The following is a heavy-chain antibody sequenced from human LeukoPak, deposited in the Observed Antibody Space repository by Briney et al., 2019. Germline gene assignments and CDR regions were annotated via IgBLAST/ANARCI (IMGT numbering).Heavy chain of an antibody. D-gene: IGHD2-2*02. J-gene: IGHJ4*02. Sequence: ASVKVSCKASGYTFTGYYMHWVRQAPGQGLEWMGWINPNSGGTNYAQKFQGRVTMTRDTSISTAHMELSRLRSDDTAVYYCARGPRYIVVVPAAIRFDYWGQGTLVTVSS. CDR2: INPNSGGT. CDR3: ARGPRYIVVVPAAIRFDY. V-gene: IGHV1-2*02. CDR1: GYTFTGYY.